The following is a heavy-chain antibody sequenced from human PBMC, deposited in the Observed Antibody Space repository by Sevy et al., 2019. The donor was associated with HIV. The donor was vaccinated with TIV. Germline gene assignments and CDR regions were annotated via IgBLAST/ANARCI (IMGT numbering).Heavy chain of an antibody. CDR3: AGTKHRATYYYDSSRYAFDI. CDR1: GFTFSSYG. J-gene: IGHJ3*02. CDR2: IWYDGSNK. D-gene: IGHD3-22*01. Sequence: GGSLRLSCAASGFTFSSYGMHWVRQAPGKGLEWVAVIWYDGSNKYYADSVKGRFTISRDNSKNTLYLQMNSLGAEDTAVYYCAGTKHRATYYYDSSRYAFDIWGQGTMVTVSS. V-gene: IGHV3-33*01.